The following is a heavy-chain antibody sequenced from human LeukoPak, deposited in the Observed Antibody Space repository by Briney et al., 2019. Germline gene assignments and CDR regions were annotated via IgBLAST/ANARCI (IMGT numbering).Heavy chain of an antibody. V-gene: IGHV3-23*01. Sequence: QPGGSLRLSCVASGFTFSSYGMGWVRQAPGKGLEWVSAISGSGGSTYYADSVKGRFTISRDNSKNTLYLQMNSLRAEDTAVYYCARDGGRNNDYWGQGILVTVSS. J-gene: IGHJ4*02. CDR3: ARDGGRNNDY. D-gene: IGHD3-3*01. CDR2: ISGSGGST. CDR1: GFTFSSYG.